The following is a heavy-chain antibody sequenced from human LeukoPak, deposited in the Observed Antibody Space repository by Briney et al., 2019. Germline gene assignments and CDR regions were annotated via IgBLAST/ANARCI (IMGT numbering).Heavy chain of an antibody. D-gene: IGHD3-22*01. Sequence: GGSLRLSCAASGFTFSSYSMNWVRQAPGKGLEWVSSISSSSSYIYYADLVKGRFTISGDNAKNSLYLQMNSLRAEDTAVYYCARDREDDSSGYYYSHYYYYGMDVWGQGTTVTVSS. CDR2: ISSSSSYI. CDR1: GFTFSSYS. CDR3: ARDREDDSSGYYYSHYYYYGMDV. V-gene: IGHV3-21*01. J-gene: IGHJ6*02.